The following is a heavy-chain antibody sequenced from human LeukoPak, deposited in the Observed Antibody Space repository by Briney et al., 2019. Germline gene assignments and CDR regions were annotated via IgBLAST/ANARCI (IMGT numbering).Heavy chain of an antibody. CDR3: ARDHVKLGSTFHPFDAFDV. J-gene: IGHJ3*01. Sequence: GGSLRLSCAASGYTFTSYAMNWVRQAPGQGLEWMGWINTNTGNPTYAQGFTGRFVFSLDTSVSTAYLQISSLKAEDTAVYYCARDHVKLGSTFHPFDAFDVWGQGTLVTVSS. D-gene: IGHD2/OR15-2a*01. V-gene: IGHV7-4-1*02. CDR1: GYTFTSYA. CDR2: INTNTGNP.